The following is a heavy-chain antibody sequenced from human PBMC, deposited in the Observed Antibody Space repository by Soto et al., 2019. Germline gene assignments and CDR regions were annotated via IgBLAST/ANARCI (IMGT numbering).Heavy chain of an antibody. V-gene: IGHV4-39*01. CDR2: IHYTGST. J-gene: IGHJ6*03. Sequence: SETLSLTCTVSGDSISSSTYYWAWIRQPPGKGLEWIGSIHYTGSTYYSPSLKSRVTMSVDTSKNQFSLNLSSVTAADTGVYYCAVPTYSALMDVWGKGTTVTVSS. CDR3: AVPTYSALMDV. D-gene: IGHD2-21*01. CDR1: GDSISSSTYY.